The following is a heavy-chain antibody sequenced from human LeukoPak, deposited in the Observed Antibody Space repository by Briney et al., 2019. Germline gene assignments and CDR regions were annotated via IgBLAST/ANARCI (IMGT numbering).Heavy chain of an antibody. V-gene: IGHV4-39*01. Sequence: SETLSLPCTVSGGSISSSSYYWGWIRQPPGKGLEWIGSIYYSGSTYYNPSLKSRVTISVDTSKNQFSLKLSSVTAADTAVYYCARWAIYYGSGSYYKCWGQGTLVTVSS. CDR3: ARWAIYYGSGSYYKC. CDR2: IYYSGST. CDR1: GGSISSSSYY. D-gene: IGHD3-10*01. J-gene: IGHJ4*02.